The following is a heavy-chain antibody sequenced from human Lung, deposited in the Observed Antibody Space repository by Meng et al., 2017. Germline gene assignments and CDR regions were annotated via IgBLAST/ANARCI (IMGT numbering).Heavy chain of an antibody. CDR2: IYHSGRT. CDR1: GASIRSRNW. D-gene: IGHD3-3*01. V-gene: IGHV4-4*02. CDR3: VRGGQDQAYYDFWSGPFDP. J-gene: IGHJ5*02. Sequence: QAQLPGAGPGLVTPSGTLSLTCAVFGASIRSRNWWSWVRQSPGKGLEWIGEIYHSGRTNYNPSLESRVTISLDKSQNHFSLKVKSVTAADTAVYYCVRGGQDQAYYDFWSGPFDPWGQGTLVTVSS.